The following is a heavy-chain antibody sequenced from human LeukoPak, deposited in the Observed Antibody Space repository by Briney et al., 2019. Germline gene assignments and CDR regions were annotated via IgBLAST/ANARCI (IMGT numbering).Heavy chain of an antibody. J-gene: IGHJ4*02. D-gene: IGHD5-24*01. CDR2: IIPIFGTA. CDR1: GYTFTSYY. Sequence: SVKVSCKASGYTFTSYYMHWVRQAPGQGLEWMGGIIPIFGTANYAQKFQGRVTITADESTSTAYMELSSLRSEDTAVYYCARGGFWRMATNFFDYWGQGTLVTVSS. CDR3: ARGGFWRMATNFFDY. V-gene: IGHV1-69*13.